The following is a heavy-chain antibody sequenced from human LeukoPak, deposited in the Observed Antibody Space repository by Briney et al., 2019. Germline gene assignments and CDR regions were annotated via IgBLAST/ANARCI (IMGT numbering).Heavy chain of an antibody. J-gene: IGHJ4*02. V-gene: IGHV4-59*08. Sequence: SETLSLTCTVSGGSISNYYWSWIRQSPGKGLEWIAHIYSSGRISYNPSLKSRVTMSVDTSKNQFSLKLNSVTAADTAVYYCARHYGSGTYPLDYWGQGTLVTVSS. CDR1: GGSISNYY. CDR2: IYSSGRI. D-gene: IGHD3-10*01. CDR3: ARHYGSGTYPLDY.